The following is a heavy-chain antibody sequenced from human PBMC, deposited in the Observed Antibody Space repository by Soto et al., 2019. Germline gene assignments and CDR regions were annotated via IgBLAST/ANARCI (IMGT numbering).Heavy chain of an antibody. D-gene: IGHD3-10*01. CDR3: ARASMVRGVNDAFDI. Sequence: SETLSLTCTVSGGSISSGGYYWSWIRQHPGKGLEWIVYIYGSGSTYYNPSLKVRVTISVDTSKNQFSLKLSSVTAADTVVYYCARASMVRGVNDAFDIWGQGTMVTVSS. CDR2: IYGSGST. CDR1: GGSISSGGYY. V-gene: IGHV4-31*03. J-gene: IGHJ3*02.